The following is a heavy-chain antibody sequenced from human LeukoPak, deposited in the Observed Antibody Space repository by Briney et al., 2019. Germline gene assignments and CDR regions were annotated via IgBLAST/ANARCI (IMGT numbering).Heavy chain of an antibody. D-gene: IGHD6-13*01. CDR2: IYYSGST. V-gene: IGHV4-59*08. CDR1: GGSISSYY. CDR3: ARVKQGAFDI. Sequence: PSETLSLTCTVSGGSISSYYWSWIRQPPGKGLEWIGYIYYSGSTYYNPSLKSRVTISVDTSKNQFSLKLSSVTAADTAVYYCARVKQGAFDIWGQGTMVTVSS. J-gene: IGHJ3*02.